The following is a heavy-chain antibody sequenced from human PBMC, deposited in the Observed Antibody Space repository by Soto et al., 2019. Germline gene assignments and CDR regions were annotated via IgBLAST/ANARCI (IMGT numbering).Heavy chain of an antibody. CDR2: ISGNGGSST. CDR1: GFTFSSYA. J-gene: IGHJ2*01. Sequence: EVQLLESGGGLVQPGGSLRLSCAASGFTFSSYAMSWVRQAPGKGLEWVSGISGNGGSSTDYADSVKGRSTISRDNSKNPLYLQMNSLRAEDTAVYYCAKDVISHVGWYFDLWGRGTLVTVSS. CDR3: AKDVISHVGWYFDL. D-gene: IGHD1-26*01. V-gene: IGHV3-23*01.